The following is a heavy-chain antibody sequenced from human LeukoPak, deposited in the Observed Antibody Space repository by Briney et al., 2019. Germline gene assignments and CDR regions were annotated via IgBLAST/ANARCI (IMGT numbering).Heavy chain of an antibody. CDR3: ARDRKIAAAGTWEYFQH. CDR1: GFTFSDYY. J-gene: IGHJ1*01. CDR2: ISSSGSTI. Sequence: PGGSLRLSCAASGFTFSDYYMSWIRQAPGKGLEWGSYISSSGSTIYYADSVKGRFTISRDNAKNSLYLQMNSLRAEDTAVYYCARDRKIAAAGTWEYFQHWGQGTLVTVSS. D-gene: IGHD6-13*01. V-gene: IGHV3-11*04.